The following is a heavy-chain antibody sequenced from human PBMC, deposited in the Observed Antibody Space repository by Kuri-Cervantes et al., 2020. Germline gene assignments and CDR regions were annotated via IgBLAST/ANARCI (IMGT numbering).Heavy chain of an antibody. D-gene: IGHD5-24*01. V-gene: IGHV1-69*13. J-gene: IGHJ4*02. CDR1: GGTFSSYA. CDR2: IIPIFGTA. CDR3: ARGGARDGYIQKGDYFDY. Sequence: SVKVSCKASGGTFSSYAISWVRQAPGQGLEWMGGIIPIFGTANYAQKFQGRVTITADESTSTAYMDLSSLRSEDTAIYYCARGGARDGYIQKGDYFDYWGQGTLVTVSS.